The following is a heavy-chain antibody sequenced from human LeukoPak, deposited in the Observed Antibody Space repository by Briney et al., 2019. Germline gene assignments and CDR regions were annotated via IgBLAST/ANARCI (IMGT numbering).Heavy chain of an antibody. Sequence: HPGGSLRLSCAASGFTFSSYWMHWVRHAPGKGLVWVSRINSDGSSTSYADSVKGRFTISRDNAKNTLYLQMNSLRAEDTAVYYCASLAVAGTHPFDYWGQGTLVTVSS. CDR3: ASLAVAGTHPFDY. J-gene: IGHJ4*02. D-gene: IGHD6-19*01. V-gene: IGHV3-74*01. CDR2: INSDGSST. CDR1: GFTFSSYW.